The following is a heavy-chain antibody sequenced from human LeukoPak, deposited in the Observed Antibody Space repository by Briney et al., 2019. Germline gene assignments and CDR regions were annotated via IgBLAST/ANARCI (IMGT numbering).Heavy chain of an antibody. CDR1: GFSLTTYA. D-gene: IGHD3-9*01. Sequence: PGGSLRLSCAASGFSLTTYAMGWVRQAPGKGLEWVSVISDCGDSTYYADSVKGRFTISRDSSKNTLYLQMNSLRGEDMAVYYCAKGRWGLTINNFDIWGQGTMVTVSS. CDR2: ISDCGDST. CDR3: AKGRWGLTINNFDI. J-gene: IGHJ3*02. V-gene: IGHV3-23*01.